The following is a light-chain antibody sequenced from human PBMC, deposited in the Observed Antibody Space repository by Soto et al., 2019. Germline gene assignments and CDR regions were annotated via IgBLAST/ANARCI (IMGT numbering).Light chain of an antibody. V-gene: IGLV2-14*01. CDR1: DTDVGQDKS. CDR2: EVT. Sequence: QSALTQPASVSGSRGQSIIISCVGRDTDVGQDKSVSWYQQGPGQAPKLLIFEVTHRPSGAAKRFSGSRSGKTASLTISGLQPDDEGDYFCVSYTDTDTLVFGTGTKLTVL. CDR3: VSYTDTDTLV. J-gene: IGLJ1*01.